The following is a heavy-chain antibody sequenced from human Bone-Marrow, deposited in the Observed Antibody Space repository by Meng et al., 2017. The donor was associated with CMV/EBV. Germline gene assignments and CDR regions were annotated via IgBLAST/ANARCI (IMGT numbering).Heavy chain of an antibody. Sequence: VPRGQSGAEGKKPGASVKVSCKASGYTFTSYGISWVRQAPGQGLEWMGWISAYNGNTNYAQKLQGRVTMTTDTSTSTAYMELRSLRSDDTAVYYCARAAPLIVVVPAAGWFDPWGQGTLVTVSS. D-gene: IGHD2-2*01. CDR2: ISAYNGNT. CDR3: ARAAPLIVVVPAAGWFDP. V-gene: IGHV1-18*01. CDR1: GYTFTSYG. J-gene: IGHJ5*02.